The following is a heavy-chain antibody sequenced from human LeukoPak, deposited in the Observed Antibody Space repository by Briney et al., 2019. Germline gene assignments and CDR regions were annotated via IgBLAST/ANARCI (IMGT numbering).Heavy chain of an antibody. Sequence: GGSLRLSCAASGFTFSSYSMNGVRQAPGEGLEWVSSISSSSSYIYYADSVKGRFTISRDNAKNSLYLQMNSLRAEDTAVYYCARDFSGWYEPRRNSKVPYYFDYWGQGTLVTVSS. CDR3: ARDFSGWYEPRRNSKVPYYFDY. CDR2: ISSSSSYI. D-gene: IGHD6-19*01. CDR1: GFTFSSYS. J-gene: IGHJ4*02. V-gene: IGHV3-21*01.